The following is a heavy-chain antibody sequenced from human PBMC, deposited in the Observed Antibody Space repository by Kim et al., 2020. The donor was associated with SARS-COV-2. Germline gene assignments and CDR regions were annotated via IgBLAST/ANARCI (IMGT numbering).Heavy chain of an antibody. CDR3: AREGVGGSYSEAGLDY. CDR1: GGSISSYY. Sequence: SETLSLTCTVSGGSISSYYWSWIRQPPGKGLEWIGYIYYSGSTNYNPSLKSRVTISVDTSKNQFSLKLSSVTAADTAVYYCAREGVGGSYSEAGLDYWGQGTLVTVSS. V-gene: IGHV4-59*01. D-gene: IGHD1-26*01. CDR2: IYYSGST. J-gene: IGHJ4*02.